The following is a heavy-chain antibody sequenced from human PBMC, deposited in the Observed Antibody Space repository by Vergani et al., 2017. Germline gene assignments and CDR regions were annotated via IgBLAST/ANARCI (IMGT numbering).Heavy chain of an antibody. Sequence: QVQLQQWGAGLLKPSETLSLTCAVYGGSFSGYYWSWIRQPPGKGLEWIGEINHSGSTNYNPSLKSRVTISVDTSKNQFSLKLSSVTAAYTAVYYCASGVSSSWYYYYYYMDVWGKGTTVTVSS. V-gene: IGHV4-34*01. J-gene: IGHJ6*03. CDR1: GGSFSGYY. D-gene: IGHD6-13*01. CDR2: INHSGST. CDR3: ASGVSSSWYYYYYYMDV.